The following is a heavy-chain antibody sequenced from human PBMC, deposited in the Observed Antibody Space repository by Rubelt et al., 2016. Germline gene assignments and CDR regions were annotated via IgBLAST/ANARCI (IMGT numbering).Heavy chain of an antibody. Sequence: QVQLVQSGAEVKKPGSSVKVSCKASGGTFSSYAISWVRQAPGQGLEWMGGIIPVFGTANYAQKFQGRITMTADESTSTAYMELSSLRSEDTAVYYCATTIAMRPYYFDYWGQGTLVTVSS. D-gene: IGHD6-13*01. CDR2: IIPVFGTA. J-gene: IGHJ4*02. CDR3: ATTIAMRPYYFDY. CDR1: GGTFSSYA. V-gene: IGHV1-69*01.